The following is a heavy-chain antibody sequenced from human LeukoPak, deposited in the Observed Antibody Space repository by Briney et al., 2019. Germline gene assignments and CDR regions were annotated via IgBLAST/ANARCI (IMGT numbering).Heavy chain of an antibody. CDR3: GRHMQSSSWYPADY. Sequence: GESLKISCKVSGYSFTSYWIGWVRQMPGKGLEWMGIIYPGDSDTRYSPSFQGQVTISADKSINTAYLQWSSLKASDTAIYYCGRHMQSSSWYPADYWGQGTLVTVSS. V-gene: IGHV5-51*01. J-gene: IGHJ4*02. D-gene: IGHD6-13*01. CDR1: GYSFTSYW. CDR2: IYPGDSDT.